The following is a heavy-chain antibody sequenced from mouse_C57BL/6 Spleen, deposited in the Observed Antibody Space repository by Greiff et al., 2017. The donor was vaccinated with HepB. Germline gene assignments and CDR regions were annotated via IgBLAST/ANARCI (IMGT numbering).Heavy chain of an antibody. D-gene: IGHD2-1*01. J-gene: IGHJ3*01. Sequence: QVQLQQPGAELVKPGASVKLSCKASGYTFTSYWMQWVKQRPGQGLEWIGEIDPSDSYTNYNQKFKGKATLTVDTSSSTAYMQLSSLTSEDSAVYYCAYGNYGFAYWGQGTLVTVSA. CDR1: GYTFTSYW. CDR2: IDPSDSYT. CDR3: AYGNYGFAY. V-gene: IGHV1-50*01.